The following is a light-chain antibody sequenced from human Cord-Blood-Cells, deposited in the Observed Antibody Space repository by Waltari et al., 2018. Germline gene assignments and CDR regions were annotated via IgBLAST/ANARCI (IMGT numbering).Light chain of an antibody. CDR1: STDVGGYNY. CDR3: SSYTSSSWV. V-gene: IGLV2-14*01. CDR2: DVS. J-gene: IGLJ3*02. Sequence: QSALTQPAPVSGSPGQPIPIPCTGTSTDVGGYNYVSWYQQHPGKAPKLMIYDVSKRPSGVSNRFSGSKSGNTASLTISGLQAEDEADYYCSSYTSSSWVFGGGTKLTVL.